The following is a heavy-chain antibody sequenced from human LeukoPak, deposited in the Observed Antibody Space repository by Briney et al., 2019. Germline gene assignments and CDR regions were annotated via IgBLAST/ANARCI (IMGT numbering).Heavy chain of an antibody. D-gene: IGHD3-9*01. CDR1: GFTFSAYA. CDR3: ARDLRYSDILTGYSDDVFDI. Sequence: GGSLRLSCEASGFTFSAYAMTWVRQAPGKGLEWVSSIGSDNKPHYSESVKGRFAISRDNSKSMLFLQLNSLRAEDTALYYCARDLRYSDILTGYSDDVFDIWGQGTMVTVSS. J-gene: IGHJ3*02. CDR2: IGSDNKP. V-gene: IGHV3-23*01.